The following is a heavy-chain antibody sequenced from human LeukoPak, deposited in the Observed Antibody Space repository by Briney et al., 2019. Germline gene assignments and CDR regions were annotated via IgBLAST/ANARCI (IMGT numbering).Heavy chain of an antibody. V-gene: IGHV1-69*06. CDR3: ATGSVTSVTPLHY. CDR2: IIPIFGTA. CDR1: GGTFSSYA. D-gene: IGHD2-15*01. Sequence: SVKVSCKASGGTFSSYAISWVRQAPGQGLEWMGGIIPIFGTANYAQKFQGRVTITADKSTSTAYMELSSLRSEDTAVYYCATGSVTSVTPLHYWGQGTLVTVSS. J-gene: IGHJ4*02.